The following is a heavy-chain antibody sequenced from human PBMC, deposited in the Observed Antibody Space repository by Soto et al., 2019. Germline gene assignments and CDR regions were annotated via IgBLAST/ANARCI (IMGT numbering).Heavy chain of an antibody. CDR2: IYYSGST. CDR3: ARDSAVTRMDV. V-gene: IGHV4-31*03. Sequence: PSETLSLTCTVSGGSISSGGYYWSWIRQHPGKGLERIGYIYYSGSTYYNPSLKSRVTISVDTSKNQFSLKLSSVTAADTAVYYCARDSAVTRMDVWGQGTTVTVSS. D-gene: IGHD4-4*01. CDR1: GGSISSGGYY. J-gene: IGHJ6*02.